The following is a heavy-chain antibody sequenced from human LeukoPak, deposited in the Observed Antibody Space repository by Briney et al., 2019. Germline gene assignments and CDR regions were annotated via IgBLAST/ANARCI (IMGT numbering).Heavy chain of an antibody. V-gene: IGHV4-4*09. CDR2: IYTRWST. J-gene: IGHJ4*02. CDR1: GGSINNCY. CDR3: ARSGGYAPHFGY. D-gene: IGHD5-12*01. Sequence: SETLSLTCSVWGGSINNCYWSGMRRPPGGGLEGMRCIYTRWSTNYNPALKSRVTISADTSKNQSSLKPSSVTAADTAVYYCARSGGYAPHFGYWGQGPLVPVSS.